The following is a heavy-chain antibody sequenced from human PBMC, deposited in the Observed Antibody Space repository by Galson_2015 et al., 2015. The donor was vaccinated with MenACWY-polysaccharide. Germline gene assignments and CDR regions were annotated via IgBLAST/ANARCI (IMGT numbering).Heavy chain of an antibody. CDR1: GGSISTYY. Sequence: ETLSLTCTVSGGSISTYYWSWIRQPPGKGLEWIGCSYNSGSTNYNPSLKSRVTVSVDTSKNQFSLRLSSVTAANTAVYYCAATRQWLAFDYWGQGFLVTVSS. CDR3: AATRQWLAFDY. J-gene: IGHJ4*02. D-gene: IGHD6-19*01. CDR2: SYNSGST. V-gene: IGHV4-59*12.